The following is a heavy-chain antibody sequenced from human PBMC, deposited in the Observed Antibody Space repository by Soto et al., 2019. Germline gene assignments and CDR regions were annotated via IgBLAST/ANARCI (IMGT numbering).Heavy chain of an antibody. Sequence: PSETLSLTCSVSGDYIHVGGYYWTWIRQRPGKGLEWMGYIYYTGKTYYNPSLESRLTMSVDGSKNQFSLRLTSVTAADTAVYFCGRDLTSNDNCSDPWGQGTLVIVSS. V-gene: IGHV4-30-4*01. J-gene: IGHJ5*02. CDR2: IYYTGKT. CDR1: GDYIHVGGYY. D-gene: IGHD2-2*01. CDR3: GRDLTSNDNCSDP.